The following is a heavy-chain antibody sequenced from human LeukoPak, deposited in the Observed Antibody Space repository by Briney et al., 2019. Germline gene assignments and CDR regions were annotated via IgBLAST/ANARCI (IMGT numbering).Heavy chain of an antibody. V-gene: IGHV1-3*03. D-gene: IGHD6-19*01. CDR3: ARETYSSGWAPNGGFDY. CDR2: INAGNGNT. J-gene: IGHJ4*02. CDR1: GYTFTSYA. Sequence: ASVKVSCKASGYTFTSYAIHWVRQAPGQRLEWMGWINAGNGNTKYSQEFQGRVTITRDTSASTAYMELSSLRSEDMAVYYCARETYSSGWAPNGGFDYWGQGTLVTVSS.